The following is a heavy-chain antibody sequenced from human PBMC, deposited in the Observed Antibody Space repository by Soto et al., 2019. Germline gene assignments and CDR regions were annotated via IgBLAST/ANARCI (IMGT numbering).Heavy chain of an antibody. CDR3: ARAQIQFFQWPHGMDV. D-gene: IGHD3-3*01. CDR1: AYTFTSYG. Sequence: QVQLVQSGAEVKKAGTSVKVSCKASAYTFTSYGISWVRQAPGQGLDWMGWISAYNGNTNYAQKFQGRVTMTTDTSTSTAYMELRSLRSDDTALYYCARAQIQFFQWPHGMDVWGQGTTVTVSS. J-gene: IGHJ6*02. V-gene: IGHV1-18*01. CDR2: ISAYNGNT.